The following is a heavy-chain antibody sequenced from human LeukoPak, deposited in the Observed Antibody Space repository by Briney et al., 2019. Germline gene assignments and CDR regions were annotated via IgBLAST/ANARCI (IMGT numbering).Heavy chain of an antibody. CDR1: GCTFDDYG. D-gene: IGHD2-15*01. J-gene: IGHJ4*02. Sequence: PGGALRLSCAASGCTFDDYGMSWLRQAPGKGLEWVSGINWNGGKTGYADYVKGRFTISRDNAKNSMFLQMSSLRAEDTALYYCARDLLYCSGGTCYSGERHFDYWGQGTPVTVSS. CDR3: ARDLLYCSGGTCYSGERHFDY. V-gene: IGHV3-20*04. CDR2: INWNGGKT.